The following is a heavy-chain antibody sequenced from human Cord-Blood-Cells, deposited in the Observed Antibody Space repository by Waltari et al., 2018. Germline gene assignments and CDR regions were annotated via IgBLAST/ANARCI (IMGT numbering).Heavy chain of an antibody. Sequence: EVQLVESGGGLIQPGGSLRLSCAASGFHVSRNYMGWVRQAPGKGLEWVSIIYSGVSTYYADSVKGRFTISRDNSKNTLYLQMNSLRAEDTAVYYCAREDYGGNGGWGQGTLVTVSS. J-gene: IGHJ4*02. CDR1: GFHVSRNY. CDR2: IYSGVST. D-gene: IGHD4-17*01. CDR3: AREDYGGNGG. V-gene: IGHV3-53*01.